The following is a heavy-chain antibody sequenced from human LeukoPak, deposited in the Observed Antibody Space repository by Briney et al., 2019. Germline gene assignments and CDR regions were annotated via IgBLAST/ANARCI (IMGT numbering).Heavy chain of an antibody. CDR2: IYTSGSA. D-gene: IGHD3-10*01. Sequence: PSETLSLTCTVSGGSISSYYWSWIRQPAGKGLEWIGRIYTSGSANYNPSLKSRVTISIDTSKNEFSLKLTSVTAADTAVYYCAREANYYGSGSYFEGTFDYWGQGSLVTVSS. CDR3: AREANYYGSGSYFEGTFDY. CDR1: GGSISSYY. V-gene: IGHV4-4*07. J-gene: IGHJ4*02.